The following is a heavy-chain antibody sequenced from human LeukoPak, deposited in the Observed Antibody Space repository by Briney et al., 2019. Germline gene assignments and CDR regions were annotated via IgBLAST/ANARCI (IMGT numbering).Heavy chain of an antibody. Sequence: WASVKVSCKASGGTFSSYAMSWVRQAPGKGLEWVSAISGSGGSTYYADSVKGRFTISRDNSKNTLYLQMNSLRAEDTAVYYCAKDKWLRPYYFDYWGQGTLVTVSS. CDR1: GGTFSSYA. J-gene: IGHJ4*02. CDR3: AKDKWLRPYYFDY. D-gene: IGHD5-12*01. V-gene: IGHV3-23*01. CDR2: ISGSGGST.